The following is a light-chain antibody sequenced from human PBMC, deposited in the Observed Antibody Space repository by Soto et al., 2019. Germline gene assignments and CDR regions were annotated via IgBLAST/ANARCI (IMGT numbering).Light chain of an antibody. CDR3: QQHSDWRLT. J-gene: IGKJ4*01. CDR1: QSVSSS. Sequence: IVLTQSPATLSLSPGERATLSCRASQSVSSSLAWYQQKPGQAPRLLISDASNRATGIPARFSGSGSGTDFTLTISSLEPEDFAVYYCQQHSDWRLTFGGGTKLEI. V-gene: IGKV3-11*01. CDR2: DAS.